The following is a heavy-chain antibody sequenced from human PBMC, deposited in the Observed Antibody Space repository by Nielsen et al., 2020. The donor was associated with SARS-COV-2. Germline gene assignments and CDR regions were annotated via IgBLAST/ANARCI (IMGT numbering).Heavy chain of an antibody. D-gene: IGHD2-2*01. CDR3: ARDSGWPSSWNWFDP. V-gene: IGHV4-39*07. CDR1: GGSISSSSYY. CDR2: IYHSGST. Sequence: SETLSLTCTVSGGSISSSSYYWGWIRQPPGKGLEWIGSIYHSGSTYYNPSLKSRVTISVDTSKNQFSLKLSSVTAADTAVYYCARDSGWPSSWNWFDPWGQGTLVTVS. J-gene: IGHJ5*02.